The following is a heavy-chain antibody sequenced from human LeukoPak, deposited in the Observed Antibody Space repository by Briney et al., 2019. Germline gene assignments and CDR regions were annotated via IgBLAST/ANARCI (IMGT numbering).Heavy chain of an antibody. CDR2: FSFNGEST. Sequence: GGSLRLSCAASGFTFSSYAMTWVRQAPGEGLDWVSSFSFNGESTYYADSAKGRFTISRDNSKNTLHLQMNSLRAEDTAVYYCAKGGYSNGRYYYYYMDVWGKGTTVTVSS. CDR3: AKGGYSNGRYYYYYMDV. CDR1: GFTFSSYA. J-gene: IGHJ6*03. V-gene: IGHV3-23*01. D-gene: IGHD5-18*01.